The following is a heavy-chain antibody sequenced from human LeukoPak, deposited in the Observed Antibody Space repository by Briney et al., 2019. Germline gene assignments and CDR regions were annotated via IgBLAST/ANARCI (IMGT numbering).Heavy chain of an antibody. V-gene: IGHV3-20*04. CDR1: GFTFDDYG. D-gene: IGHD4-17*01. Sequence: GGSLRLSCAASGFTFDDYGMSWVRQAPGKGLEWVSGINWNGGSTGYADSVKGRFTISRDNAKNSLYLQMNSLRAEVTALYYCARESDYGDYGWFDPWGQGTLVTVSS. J-gene: IGHJ5*02. CDR3: ARESDYGDYGWFDP. CDR2: INWNGGST.